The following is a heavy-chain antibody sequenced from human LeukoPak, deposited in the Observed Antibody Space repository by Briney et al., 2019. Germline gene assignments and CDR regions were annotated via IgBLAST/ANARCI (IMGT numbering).Heavy chain of an antibody. J-gene: IGHJ4*02. CDR2: IYWNDDK. CDR1: GFSLSTSGVG. V-gene: IGHV2-5*01. Sequence: ESGPTLVKPTQTLTLTCTFSGFSLSTSGVGVGWIRQPPGKALEWLALIYWNDDKRYSPSLKSRLTITKDTSKNQVVLTMTNMDPVDTATYYCAYSRSDDILTGYSDYWGQGTLVTVSS. CDR3: AYSRSDDILTGYSDY. D-gene: IGHD3-9*01.